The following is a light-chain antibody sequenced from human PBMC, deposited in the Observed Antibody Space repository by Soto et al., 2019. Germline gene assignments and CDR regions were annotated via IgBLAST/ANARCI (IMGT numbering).Light chain of an antibody. V-gene: IGKV3D-15*01. CDR3: QQYNSWPLT. Sequence: ETVMTQYPATLSVSPGERATLSCRARQSVSSNLAWYQQKPGQRPRPLIDDISSRATGIPTRFSGSGSGTEFTLTISSLQSEDFAVYYCQQYNSWPLTFGGGTKVDIK. J-gene: IGKJ4*01. CDR1: QSVSSN. CDR2: DIS.